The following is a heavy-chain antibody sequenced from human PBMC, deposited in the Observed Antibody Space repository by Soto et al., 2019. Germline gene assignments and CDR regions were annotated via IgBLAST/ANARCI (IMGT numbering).Heavy chain of an antibody. V-gene: IGHV4-34*01. D-gene: IGHD3-16*02. CDR1: GGSFSGYY. CDR2: INHSGST. CDR3: ARGIMITFGGVIVIRHFDD. Sequence: QVQLQQWGAGLLKPSETLSLTCAVYGGSFSGYYWSWIRQPPGKGLEWIGEINHSGSTNYNPSLKSRVTISVDTAKNQSTLKLSSVTAADTAVYYCARGIMITFGGVIVIRHFDDWGQGTLVTVSS. J-gene: IGHJ4*02.